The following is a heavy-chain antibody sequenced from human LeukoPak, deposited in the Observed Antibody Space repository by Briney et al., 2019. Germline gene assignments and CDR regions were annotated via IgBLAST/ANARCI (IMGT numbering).Heavy chain of an antibody. D-gene: IGHD1-14*01. CDR3: ANPAKTDYADY. J-gene: IGHJ4*02. V-gene: IGHV3-23*01. CDR1: GFTFSSYA. Sequence: PGGSLRLSCAASGFTFSSYAMNWVRQVPGKGLEWVSSISGSGGNTYYADSVKSRFTISRDNSKNPLYLQMNSLRADDTAVYYCANPAKTDYADYWGQGTLVTVSS. CDR2: ISGSGGNT.